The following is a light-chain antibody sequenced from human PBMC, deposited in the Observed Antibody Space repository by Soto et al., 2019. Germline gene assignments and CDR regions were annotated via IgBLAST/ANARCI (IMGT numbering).Light chain of an antibody. J-gene: IGLJ2*01. CDR3: SSYTTTSTPVV. V-gene: IGLV2-14*03. CDR1: SSDVGSYNY. CDR2: DVS. Sequence: QSVLTQPASLSGSPGQPITISCTGSSSDVGSYNYVSWYQVQPGKAPRLMIYDVSDRPSGVSNRFSGSKSGNTASLTISGLQADDEGDYYCSSYTTTSTPVVFGGGTKLTVL.